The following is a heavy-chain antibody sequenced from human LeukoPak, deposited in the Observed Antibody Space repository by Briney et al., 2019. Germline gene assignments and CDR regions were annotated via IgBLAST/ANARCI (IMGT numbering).Heavy chain of an antibody. V-gene: IGHV3-15*05. CDR2: IKSNDGGTT. J-gene: IGHJ4*02. CDR1: GFKFGNTW. Sequence: GGPLRLSCAASGFKFGNTWMSWVRQAPGKGLKWVGRIKSNDGGTTEYAAPVKGRFTISRDDSQNTLYLQINNLKTEDTAVYYCSTDTGSPKPYYFDYWGQGALVTVSS. CDR3: STDTGSPKPYYFDY. D-gene: IGHD1-26*01.